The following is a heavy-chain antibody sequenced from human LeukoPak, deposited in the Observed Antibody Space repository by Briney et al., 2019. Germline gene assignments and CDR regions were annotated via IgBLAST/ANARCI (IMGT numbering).Heavy chain of an antibody. CDR3: ASLRIAAAGTDFDY. V-gene: IGHV4-59*01. J-gene: IGHJ4*02. CDR2: IYYSGST. CDR1: GGSISSYY. D-gene: IGHD6-13*01. Sequence: PSETLSLTCTVSGGSISSYYWSWIRQPPGKGLEWIGYIYYSGSTNYNPSLKSRVTISVDTSKNQFSLKLSSVTAADTAVYYCASLRIAAAGTDFDYRGQGTLVTVSS.